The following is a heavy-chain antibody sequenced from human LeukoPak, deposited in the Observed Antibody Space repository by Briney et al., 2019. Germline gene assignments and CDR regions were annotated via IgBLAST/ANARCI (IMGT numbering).Heavy chain of an antibody. J-gene: IGHJ3*02. CDR2: IYPGDSDT. D-gene: IGHD2-2*01. CDR1: GYTFTNYW. Sequence: GESLKISCKGSGYTFTNYWIGWVRQMPGKGLEWMGIIYPGDSDTRYSPSFQGQVTISADKSISTAYLQWSSLKASDTAMYYCARLGVEGYCSSTSCWGNAFDIWGQGTMVTVSS. CDR3: ARLGVEGYCSSTSCWGNAFDI. V-gene: IGHV5-51*01.